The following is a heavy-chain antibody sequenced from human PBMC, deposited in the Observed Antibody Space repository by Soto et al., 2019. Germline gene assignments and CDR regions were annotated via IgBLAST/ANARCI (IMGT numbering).Heavy chain of an antibody. CDR2: IYYSGST. CDR3: ARQGGDYYYYGMDV. D-gene: IGHD1-26*01. V-gene: IGHV4-61*01. CDR1: GGSVSSGSYY. J-gene: IGHJ6*02. Sequence: SETLSLTCTVSGGSVSSGSYYWSWIRQPPGKGLEWIGYIYYSGSTNYNPSLKSRVTISVDTSKNQFSLKLSSVTAADTAVYYCARQGGDYYYYGMDVWGQGTTVTVSS.